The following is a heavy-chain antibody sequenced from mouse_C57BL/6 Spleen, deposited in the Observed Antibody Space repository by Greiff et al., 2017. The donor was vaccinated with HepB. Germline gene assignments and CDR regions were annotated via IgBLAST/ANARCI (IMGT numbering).Heavy chain of an antibody. CDR3: TPQTGKATYYLDY. D-gene: IGHD3-2*02. J-gene: IGHJ2*01. CDR2: IYPGDGGT. V-gene: IGHV1-82*01. CDR1: GYAFTSSW. Sequence: QVQLQQPGTELVKPGASVKISCKASGYAFTSSWMNWVKQRPGRGLEWIGRIYPGDGGTNYNGKFKGKATLTADKSSSTAYMQLSSLTSEYSAVYFCTPQTGKATYYLDYWGQGTTLTVSS.